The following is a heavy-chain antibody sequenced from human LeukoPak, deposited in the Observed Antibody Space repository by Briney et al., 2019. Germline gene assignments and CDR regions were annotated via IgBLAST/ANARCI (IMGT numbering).Heavy chain of an antibody. CDR3: ARGYCSGGSCYFNYFDY. J-gene: IGHJ4*02. Sequence: SGGSLRLSCAASGFTFSSYWMHWVRQAPGKGLVWVSRINSDGSSTSYADSVKGRFTISRDNAKNTLYLQMNSLRAEDTAVYYCARGYCSGGSCYFNYFDYWGQGTLVTVSS. CDR1: GFTFSSYW. V-gene: IGHV3-74*01. D-gene: IGHD2-15*01. CDR2: INSDGSST.